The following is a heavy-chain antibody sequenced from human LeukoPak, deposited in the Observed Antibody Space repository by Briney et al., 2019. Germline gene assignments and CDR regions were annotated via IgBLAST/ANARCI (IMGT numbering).Heavy chain of an antibody. CDR1: GFTFSSHG. V-gene: IGHV3-23*01. Sequence: GGSLRLSCAASGFTFSSHGMSWVRQAPGKGLEWVSTISGSGDYTYYADSVKGRFTISRDNSKNTLYLQMNSLRAEDTAVYYCAKVTYGSGTYGAFDSWGQGALVTVSS. J-gene: IGHJ4*02. D-gene: IGHD3-10*01. CDR2: ISGSGDYT. CDR3: AKVTYGSGTYGAFDS.